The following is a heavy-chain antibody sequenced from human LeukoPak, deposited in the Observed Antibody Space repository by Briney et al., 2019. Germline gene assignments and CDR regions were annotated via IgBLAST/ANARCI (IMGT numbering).Heavy chain of an antibody. CDR3: ARDLDYQLPRDY. CDR2: ISYDGSNK. CDR1: GFTFSSYA. D-gene: IGHD2-2*01. J-gene: IGHJ4*02. Sequence: PGRSLRLSCAASGFTFSSYAMHWVRQAPGKGLEWVPVISYDGSNKYYADSVKGRFTISRDNSKTTLYLQMNSLRAEDTAVYYCARDLDYQLPRDYWGQGTLVTVSS. V-gene: IGHV3-30-3*01.